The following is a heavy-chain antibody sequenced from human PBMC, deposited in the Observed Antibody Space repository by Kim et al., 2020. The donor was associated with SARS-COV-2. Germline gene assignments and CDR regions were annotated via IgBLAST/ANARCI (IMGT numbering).Heavy chain of an antibody. CDR2: ISSSGSTI. Sequence: GGSLRLSCAASGFTFSSYEMNWVRQAPGKGLEWASYISSSGSTIYYADSVKGRFTISRDNARNSLYLQMNSLRAEDTAVYYCARESSSGWYENWFDPWGQGTLVTVSS. J-gene: IGHJ5*02. CDR1: GFTFSSYE. D-gene: IGHD6-19*01. CDR3: ARESSSGWYENWFDP. V-gene: IGHV3-48*03.